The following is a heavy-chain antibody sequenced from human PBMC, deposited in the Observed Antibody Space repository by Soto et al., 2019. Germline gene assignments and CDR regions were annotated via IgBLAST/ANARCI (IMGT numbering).Heavy chain of an antibody. J-gene: IGHJ4*02. CDR2: INSDGSST. CDR3: ARAPVVDFDY. D-gene: IGHD2-15*01. Sequence: LILSCAASGFTFSSYWMHWVRQAPVKGLVWVSRINSDGSSTSYADSVKGRFTISRDNAKNTLYLQMNSLRAEDMAVYYCARAPVVDFDYWGQGTLVTVSS. V-gene: IGHV3-74*01. CDR1: GFTFSSYW.